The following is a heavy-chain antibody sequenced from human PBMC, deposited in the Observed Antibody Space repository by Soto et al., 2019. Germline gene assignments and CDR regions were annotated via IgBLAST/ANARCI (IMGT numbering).Heavy chain of an antibody. CDR1: GGSISSGGYS. CDR3: ARAYYDRSGYAVDP. J-gene: IGHJ5*02. CDR2: IYKGGSI. Sequence: SETLSLTCAVSGGSISSGGYSRSRIRQPPGKGLEWIGYIYKGGSINYNPSLKSRVTISVDTSNNQFTLKLSSVTAADTAVYYCARAYYDRSGYAVDPWGQGTLVTVSS. V-gene: IGHV4-61*08. D-gene: IGHD3-22*01.